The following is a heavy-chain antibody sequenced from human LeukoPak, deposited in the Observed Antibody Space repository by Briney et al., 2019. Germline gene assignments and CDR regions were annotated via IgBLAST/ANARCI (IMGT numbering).Heavy chain of an antibody. CDR1: AFTFSDYY. V-gene: IGHV3-11*01. CDR2: ISSSRSTI. Sequence: LRLSSAASAFTFSDYYMSWNRHPPRKGLESVSYISSSRSTIYYADSVKGRFTISRDNAKNSLYLQMNSLRAEDTAVYYCARFTELDTDHYYYYGMDVWGQGTTVTVSS. CDR3: ARFTELDTDHYYYYGMDV. D-gene: IGHD1-1*01. J-gene: IGHJ6*02.